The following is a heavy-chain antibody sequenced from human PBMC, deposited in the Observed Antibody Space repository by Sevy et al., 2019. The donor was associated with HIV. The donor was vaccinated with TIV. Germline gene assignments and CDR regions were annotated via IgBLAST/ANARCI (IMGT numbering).Heavy chain of an antibody. V-gene: IGHV4-30-4*01. J-gene: IGHJ3*02. CDR2: VYYSGSR. Sequence: SETLSLTCTVSGGSISSGDYYWSWIRQPPGKGLEWIGYVYYSGSRYYNPSLRNRITISVDTSKNQFSLNLSSVTAADTAIYYCARENIVVVYAIRRRGFDIWGQGTMVTDSS. CDR3: ARENIVVVYAIRRRGFDI. D-gene: IGHD2-8*02. CDR1: GGSISSGDYY.